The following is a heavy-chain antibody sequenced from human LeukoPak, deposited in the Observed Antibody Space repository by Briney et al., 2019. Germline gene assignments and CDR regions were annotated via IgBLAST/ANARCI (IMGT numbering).Heavy chain of an antibody. V-gene: IGHV4-34*01. CDR3: ARSASGYSYGDY. CDR2: INHSGST. Sequence: SETLSLTCAVYGGSFSGYYWSWIRQPPGKGLEWIGEINHSGSTNYNPSLKSRVTISADTSKNQFSLKLNSVTAADTAVYYCARSASGYSYGDYWGQGSLGTVAS. J-gene: IGHJ4*02. CDR1: GGSFSGYY. D-gene: IGHD5-18*01.